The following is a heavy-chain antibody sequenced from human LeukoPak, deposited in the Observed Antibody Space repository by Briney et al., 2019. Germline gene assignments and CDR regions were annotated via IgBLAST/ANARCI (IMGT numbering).Heavy chain of an antibody. CDR3: ARDTTDGMVRGVTRPYYFDY. V-gene: IGHV4-61*02. CDR2: IYTSGST. D-gene: IGHD3-10*01. J-gene: IGHJ4*02. CDR1: GGSISSGSYY. Sequence: PSQTLSLTCTVSGGSISSGSYYWSWIRQPAGKGLEWIGRIYTSGSTNYNPSLKSRVTMSVDTSKNQFSLKLSPVTAADTAVYYCARDTTDGMVRGVTRPYYFDYWGQGTLVTVSS.